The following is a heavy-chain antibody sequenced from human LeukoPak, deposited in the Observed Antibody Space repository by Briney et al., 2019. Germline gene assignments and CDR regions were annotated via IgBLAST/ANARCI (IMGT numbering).Heavy chain of an antibody. V-gene: IGHV3-30*04. CDR3: ARETKTYQYYYGMDV. CDR1: GFTFNIYA. CDR2: ISYDGNNK. J-gene: IGHJ6*02. Sequence: QTGGSLRLSCAASGFTFNIYAMHWVRQAPGKGLEWVAVISYDGNNKYYADSVKGRITISRDNSKNTLYLQMNTLRAEDMAVYYCARETKTYQYYYGMDVWGQGTTVTVSS. D-gene: IGHD2-8*01.